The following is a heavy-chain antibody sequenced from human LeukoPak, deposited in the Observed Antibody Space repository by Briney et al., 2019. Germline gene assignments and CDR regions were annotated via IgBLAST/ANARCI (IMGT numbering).Heavy chain of an antibody. Sequence: GGSLRLSCAVSGFTFSSYSMNWVRQAPGKGLEWVSSISSSSSYIYYADSVKGRFTISRDNAKNSLYLQMNSLRAEDTAVYYCARDPREFTMVRGVINKGLNYWGQGTLVTVSS. D-gene: IGHD3-10*01. V-gene: IGHV3-21*01. CDR1: GFTFSSYS. CDR3: ARDPREFTMVRGVINKGLNY. J-gene: IGHJ4*02. CDR2: ISSSSSYI.